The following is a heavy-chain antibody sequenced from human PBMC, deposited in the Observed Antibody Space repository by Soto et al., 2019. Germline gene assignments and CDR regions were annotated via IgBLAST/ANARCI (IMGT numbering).Heavy chain of an antibody. CDR1: GDSVSSNSAA. CDR3: AREDAVGGWFEQYRYYYCGMDV. D-gene: IGHD6-19*01. V-gene: IGHV6-1*01. CDR2: TYYRSKWYN. J-gene: IGHJ6*02. Sequence: SQTLSLTCAISGDSVSSNSAAWNWIRQSPSRGLEWLGRTYYRSKWYNDYAVSVKSRITINPDTSKNQFSLQLNSVTPEDTAVYYCAREDAVGGWFEQYRYYYCGMDVWGQGTTVTVSS.